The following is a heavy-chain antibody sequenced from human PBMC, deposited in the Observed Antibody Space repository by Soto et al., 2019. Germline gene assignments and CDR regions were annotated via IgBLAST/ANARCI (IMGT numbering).Heavy chain of an antibody. V-gene: IGHV3-30*03. CDR1: GFTFSSYG. CDR3: ARIYGDYDAFDI. CDR2: ISYDGSNK. J-gene: IGHJ3*02. D-gene: IGHD4-17*01. Sequence: GGSLRLSCAASGFTFSSYGMHWVRQAPGKGLEWVAVISYDGSNKYYADSVKGRFTISRDNSKNTLCLQMNSLRAEDTAVYYCARIYGDYDAFDIWGQGTMVTVSS.